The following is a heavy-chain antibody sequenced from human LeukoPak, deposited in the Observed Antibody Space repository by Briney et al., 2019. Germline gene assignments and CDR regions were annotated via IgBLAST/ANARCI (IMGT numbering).Heavy chain of an antibody. CDR1: GFAFNNYA. J-gene: IGHJ4*02. CDR3: AKTQWKVGAADYFDY. Sequence: GGSLRLSCAASGFAFNNYAMTWVRQAPGKGLEWVSNINDNGGQRHYADSVKGRFTISRDNSKNTLFLQMDSLRAEDTAVYYCAKTQWKVGAADYFDYWGQGIMLTVSS. V-gene: IGHV3-23*01. CDR2: INDNGGQR. D-gene: IGHD1-26*01.